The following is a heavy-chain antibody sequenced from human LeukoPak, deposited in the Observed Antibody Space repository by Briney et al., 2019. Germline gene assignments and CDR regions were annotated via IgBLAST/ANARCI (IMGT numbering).Heavy chain of an antibody. J-gene: IGHJ4*02. D-gene: IGHD6-13*01. CDR3: ARDLGGSSLGTYYFDY. CDR1: GYTFPSYF. CDR2: INPTGGST. V-gene: IGHV1-46*01. Sequence: ASVKVSCKASGYTFPSYFMHWVRQAPGQGLEWMGIINPTGGSTTYAQKFQGRVTMTRDTSASTAYMELSSLRSEDTAVYYCARDLGGSSLGTYYFDYWGQGTLVTVSS.